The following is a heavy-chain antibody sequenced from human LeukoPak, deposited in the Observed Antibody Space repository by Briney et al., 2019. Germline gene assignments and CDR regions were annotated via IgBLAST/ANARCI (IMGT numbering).Heavy chain of an antibody. D-gene: IGHD2-2*01. V-gene: IGHV3-30*04. CDR2: ISYDGSNK. CDR3: AREAMMDV. J-gene: IGHJ6*04. Sequence: SLRLSCAASGFTFSSYAMHWVRQAPGKGLEWVAVISYDGSNKYYADSVKGRFTISRDNSKNTLYLQMNSLRAEDTAVYYCAREAMMDVWGKGTTVTVSS. CDR1: GFTFSSYA.